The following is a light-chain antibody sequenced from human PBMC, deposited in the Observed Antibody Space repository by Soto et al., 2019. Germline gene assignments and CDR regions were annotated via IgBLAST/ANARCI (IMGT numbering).Light chain of an antibody. CDR3: QQSYSTPHP. CDR1: QGISSY. Sequence: DIQMTQSPSSLSASVGDRVTITCRASQGISSYLNWYQQKPGKAPKLLIYAASSLQSGVPSRVSGGRSGTDFTLTISSLQPEDFASYYCQQSYSTPHPFGQGAKLEIK. CDR2: AAS. V-gene: IGKV1-39*01. J-gene: IGKJ2*01.